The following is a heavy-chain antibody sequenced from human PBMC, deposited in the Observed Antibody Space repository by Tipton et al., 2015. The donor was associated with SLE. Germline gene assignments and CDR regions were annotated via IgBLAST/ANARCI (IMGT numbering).Heavy chain of an antibody. CDR1: GGSFSGYY. Sequence: TLSLTCAVYGGSFSGYYWSWIRQPPGKGLEWIGEINHSGSTNYNPSLKSRVTISVDTSKNQFSLKLSSVTAADTAVYYCARKSVMITLGYFDYWGQGTLVTVSS. CDR2: INHSGST. CDR3: ARKSVMITLGYFDY. D-gene: IGHD3-16*01. V-gene: IGHV4-34*01. J-gene: IGHJ4*02.